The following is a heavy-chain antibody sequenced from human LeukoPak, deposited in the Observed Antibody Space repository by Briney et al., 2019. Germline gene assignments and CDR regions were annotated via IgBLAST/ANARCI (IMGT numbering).Heavy chain of an antibody. CDR2: INPNSGGT. CDR1: GYTFTGYY. CDR3: AIVMITFGGVIDP. D-gene: IGHD3-16*01. J-gene: IGHJ5*02. Sequence: ASLKVSCKASGYTFTGYYMHWVRQAPGQGLEWMGWINPNSGGTNYAQKFQGRVTMTRDTSISTAYMELSRLRSDDTAVYYCAIVMITFGGVIDPWGQGTLVTVSS. V-gene: IGHV1-2*02.